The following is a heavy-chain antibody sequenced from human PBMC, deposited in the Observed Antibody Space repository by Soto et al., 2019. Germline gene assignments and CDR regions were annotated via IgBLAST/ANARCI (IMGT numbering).Heavy chain of an antibody. CDR2: ISGSGGST. CDR1: GFTFSSYA. D-gene: IGHD6-19*01. V-gene: IGHV3-23*01. CDR3: AKSSYLQWLDRFDY. Sequence: LRLSCAASGFTFSSYAMSWVRQAPGKGLEWVSAISGSGGSTYYADSVQGRFTISRDNSKNTLYLQMNSLRAEDTAVYYCAKSSYLQWLDRFDYWGQGTLVTVSS. J-gene: IGHJ4*02.